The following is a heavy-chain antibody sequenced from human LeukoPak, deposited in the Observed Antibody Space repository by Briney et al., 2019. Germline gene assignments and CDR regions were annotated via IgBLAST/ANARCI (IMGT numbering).Heavy chain of an antibody. Sequence: SETLSLTCTVSGGSLSSGGYYWRWLRQHPGTGLEWIGYIYYSGSTYYNPSLKSRVTISVDTSKNQFSLKLSSVTAADTAVYYCARAPGIEKQLVNIDAFDIWGQGTMVTVSS. V-gene: IGHV4-31*03. CDR2: IYYSGST. CDR1: GGSLSSGGYY. J-gene: IGHJ3*02. CDR3: ARAPGIEKQLVNIDAFDI. D-gene: IGHD6-13*01.